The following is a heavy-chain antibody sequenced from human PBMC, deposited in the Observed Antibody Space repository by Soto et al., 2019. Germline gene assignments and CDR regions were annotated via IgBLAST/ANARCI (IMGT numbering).Heavy chain of an antibody. D-gene: IGHD5-12*01. CDR3: ASCPVDSGYDNNWFDP. CDR1: GGSISSSSYY. V-gene: IGHV4-39*01. CDR2: IYYSGST. Sequence: SETLSLTCTVSGGSISSSSYYWGWIRQPPGKGLEWIGSIYYSGSTYYNPSLKSRVTISVDTSKNQFSLKLSSVTAADTAVYYCASCPVDSGYDNNWFDPWGQGTLVTVSS. J-gene: IGHJ5*02.